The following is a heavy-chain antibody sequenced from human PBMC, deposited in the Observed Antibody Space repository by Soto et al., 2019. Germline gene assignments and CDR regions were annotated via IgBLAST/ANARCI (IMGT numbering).Heavy chain of an antibody. CDR1: GFTFSSYA. CDR2: ISYDGSNK. D-gene: IGHD2-2*02. CDR3: ASLKEDIVVVPAAIGSYYGMDV. J-gene: IGHJ6*02. V-gene: IGHV3-30-3*01. Sequence: GGSLRLSCAASGFTFSSYAMHWVRQAPGKGQEWVAVISYDGSNKYYADSVKGRFTISRDNSKNTLYLQMNSLRAEDTAVYYCASLKEDIVVVPAAIGSYYGMDVWGQGTTVTVSS.